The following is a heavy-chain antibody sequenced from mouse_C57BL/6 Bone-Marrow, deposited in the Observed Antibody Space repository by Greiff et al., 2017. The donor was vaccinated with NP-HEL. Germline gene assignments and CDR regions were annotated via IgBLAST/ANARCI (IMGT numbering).Heavy chain of an antibody. CDR2: IRNIANGYTT. V-gene: IGHV7-3*01. CDR3: ARGDDYDWFAY. CDR1: GFTFTDYY. J-gene: IGHJ3*01. D-gene: IGHD2-4*01. Sequence: EVKLQESGGGLVQPGGSLSLSCAASGFTFTDYYMSWVRQPPGKALEWLGFIRNIANGYTTEYRASVKVSFTIYRDNSQSILNLQRKDLRDEDRATYDSARGDDYDWFAYWGQGTLVTVSA.